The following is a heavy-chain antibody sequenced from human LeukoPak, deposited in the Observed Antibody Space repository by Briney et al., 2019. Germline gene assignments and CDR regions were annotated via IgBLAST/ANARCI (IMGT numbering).Heavy chain of an antibody. CDR2: LTPIFGTA. D-gene: IGHD5-12*01. Sequence: SVKVSCKVSGGTFSTYEINWVRQAPGQGLEWMGGLTPIFGTANYAQKFQGRVKITADESTSTGCMELSSLTSEDTAVYYCARPEVATAYFDFWGQGTLVTVSS. J-gene: IGHJ4*02. CDR1: GGTFSTYE. CDR3: ARPEVATAYFDF. V-gene: IGHV1-69*01.